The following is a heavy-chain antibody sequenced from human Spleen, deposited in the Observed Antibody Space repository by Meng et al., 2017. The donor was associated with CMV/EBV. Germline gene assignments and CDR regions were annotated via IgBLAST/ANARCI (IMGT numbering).Heavy chain of an antibody. CDR1: GFTFSSYS. Sequence: GESLKISCAASGFTFSSYSMNWVRQAPGKGLEWVSSISSSSSYIYYAGSVKGRFTISRDNAKNSLYLQMNSLRAEDTAVYYCARDSHVASGNSYYYYGMDVWGQGTTVTVSS. V-gene: IGHV3-21*01. CDR3: ARDSHVASGNSYYYYGMDV. D-gene: IGHD4-23*01. J-gene: IGHJ6*02. CDR2: ISSSSSYI.